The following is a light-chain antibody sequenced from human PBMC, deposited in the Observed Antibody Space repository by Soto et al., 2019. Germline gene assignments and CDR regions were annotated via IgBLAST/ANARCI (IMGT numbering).Light chain of an antibody. J-gene: IGLJ2*01. V-gene: IGLV1-40*01. CDR1: SSNIGAGYD. CDR2: GNS. Sequence: QPVLTQPPSVSGAPGQWVTISCTGSSSNIGAGYDVHWYQQLPGTAPKLLIYGNSNRPSGVPDRFSGSKSGTSASLAITGLQAEDEADYYCQSYDSSLRAPVFGGGTKLTVL. CDR3: QSYDSSLRAPV.